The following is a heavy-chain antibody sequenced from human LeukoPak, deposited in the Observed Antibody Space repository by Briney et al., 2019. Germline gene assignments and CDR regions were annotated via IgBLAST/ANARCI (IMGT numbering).Heavy chain of an antibody. D-gene: IGHD6-13*01. CDR2: IIPIFGTT. CDR3: ARVVGLTGYSSSWYSGYYYYMDV. J-gene: IGHJ6*03. Sequence: SVKVSCKASGGTFISYAISWVRQAPGQGLEWMGGIIPIFGTTNYAQKFQDRVTITADKSTSTAYMEVSSLRSEDTAVYYCARVVGLTGYSSSWYSGYYYYMDVWGKGTTVTVSS. V-gene: IGHV1-69*06. CDR1: GGTFISYA.